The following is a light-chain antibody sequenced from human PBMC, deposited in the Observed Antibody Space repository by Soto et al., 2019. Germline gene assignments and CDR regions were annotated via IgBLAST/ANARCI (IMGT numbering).Light chain of an antibody. V-gene: IGKV1-5*01. Sequence: DIQMTQSPSNLSASVGDRVTITCRASQSIGSWLAWYQQKPGKAPKLLIYDVSSLESGVPSRFSGSGSGTGFTLTIGSLQPDDFATYYCQQYNSNPLTFGGGTKVEFK. CDR2: DVS. J-gene: IGKJ4*01. CDR1: QSIGSW. CDR3: QQYNSNPLT.